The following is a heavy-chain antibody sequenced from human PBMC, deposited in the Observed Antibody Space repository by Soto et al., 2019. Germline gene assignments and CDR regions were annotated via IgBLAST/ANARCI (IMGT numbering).Heavy chain of an antibody. CDR1: GFTFSNHA. J-gene: IGHJ4*02. CDR3: ARDPGGHYCTSTSCFYFFDH. CDR2: ISDSGST. V-gene: IGHV3-23*01. Sequence: EVQLLESGGALVQPGGSLRLSCAASGFTFSNHAMNWVRQAPGKGLEWVSTISDSGSTYYADSVKGRFPISRDNSNNTMYLQMNSLRAEATAVYYCARDPGGHYCTSTSCFYFFDHWGQGTLVIVSS. D-gene: IGHD2-2*01.